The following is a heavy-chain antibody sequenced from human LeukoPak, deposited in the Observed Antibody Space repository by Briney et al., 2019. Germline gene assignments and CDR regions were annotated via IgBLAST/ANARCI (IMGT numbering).Heavy chain of an antibody. CDR2: IRYDGTNK. J-gene: IGHJ4*02. Sequence: GESLRLSCAASGFTLSNYGMHWVRQAPGKGLEWVALIRYDGTNKNYAASVKGRFTISRDNSKNTLYLQMNSLRAEDTAVYYCARGGVTRLWGQGTLVTVSS. D-gene: IGHD4-23*01. CDR3: ARGGVTRL. CDR1: GFTLSNYG. V-gene: IGHV3-30*02.